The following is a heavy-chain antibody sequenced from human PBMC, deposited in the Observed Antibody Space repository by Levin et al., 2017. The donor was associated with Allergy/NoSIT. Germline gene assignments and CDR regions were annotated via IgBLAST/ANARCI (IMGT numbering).Heavy chain of an antibody. J-gene: IGHJ3*02. Sequence: PGGSLRLSCAASGFTVSSNYMSWVRQAPGKGLEWVSVIYSGGSTYYADSVKGRFTISRDNSKNTLYLQMNSLRAEDTAVYYCARVRRDSSGYYYGGDAFDIWGQGTMVTVSS. V-gene: IGHV3-53*01. CDR1: GFTVSSNY. CDR2: IYSGGST. CDR3: ARVRRDSSGYYYGGDAFDI. D-gene: IGHD3-22*01.